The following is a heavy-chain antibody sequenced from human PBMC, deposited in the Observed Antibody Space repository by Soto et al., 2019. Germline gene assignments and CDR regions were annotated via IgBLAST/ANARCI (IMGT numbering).Heavy chain of an antibody. D-gene: IGHD6-6*01. J-gene: IGHJ6*02. CDR1: GYSFTSYW. CDR3: ARLSRSTDYCYYGMDV. V-gene: IGHV5-51*01. CDR2: IYPGESDT. Sequence: GESLKISCKGSGYSFTSYWNGWVRQLPGKGLEWMGIIYPGESDTRYSPSFQGQVTISADKSISTAYLQWSSLKASDTAMYYCARLSRSTDYCYYGMDVWGQGITVTVSS.